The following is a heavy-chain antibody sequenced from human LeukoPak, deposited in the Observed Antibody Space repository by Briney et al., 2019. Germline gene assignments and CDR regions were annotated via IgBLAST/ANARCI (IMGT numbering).Heavy chain of an antibody. J-gene: IGHJ4*02. D-gene: IGHD2-21*01. V-gene: IGHV3-23*01. CDR1: GFAFSSYA. CDR3: AKGHVDGEGYYYFDY. CDR2: ISGSGGRT. Sequence: GGSLRLSCAASGFAFSSYAMIWVRHAPGKGLEWVSSISGSGGRTYYADSVKGRFTISRGNSKNTLYRQMNSTRPEDEAVYNCAKGHVDGEGYYYFDYWGQGTLVTVSS.